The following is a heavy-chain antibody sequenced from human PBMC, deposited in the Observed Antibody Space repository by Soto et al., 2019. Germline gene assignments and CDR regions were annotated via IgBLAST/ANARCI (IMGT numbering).Heavy chain of an antibody. D-gene: IGHD1-26*01. V-gene: IGHV3-33*01. Sequence: PGGSLRLSCAASAVTFTGYGMHWVRQAPGKGLEWVAVIRYDGSNTYYADSVKGRFTISRDNPKNMLYLQMNSLRADDTAIYYCARDGVGTTTYFGYFDYWSLGTLVTVSS. J-gene: IGHJ4*02. CDR3: ARDGVGTTTYFGYFDY. CDR1: AVTFTGYG. CDR2: IRYDGSNT.